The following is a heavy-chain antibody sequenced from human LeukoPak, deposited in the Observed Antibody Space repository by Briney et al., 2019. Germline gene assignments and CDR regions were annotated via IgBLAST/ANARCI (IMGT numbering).Heavy chain of an antibody. Sequence: GGSLRLSCAASGFTFISFEMNWIRQAPGKGLEWVSYISSTGTTKYYADSVKGRFTIFRDNAKNSLYLQMNSLRAEDTAVYYCARDSRVVVINVWFDPWGQGTLVTVSS. J-gene: IGHJ5*02. CDR1: GFTFISFE. CDR2: ISSTGTTK. CDR3: ARDSRVVVINVWFDP. D-gene: IGHD3-22*01. V-gene: IGHV3-48*03.